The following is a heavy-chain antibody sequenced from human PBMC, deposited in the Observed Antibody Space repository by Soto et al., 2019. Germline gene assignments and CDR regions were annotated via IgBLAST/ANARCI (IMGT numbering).Heavy chain of an antibody. CDR3: TRRQFYYFGLDV. J-gene: IGHJ6*02. D-gene: IGHD6-19*01. Sequence: QLVESGGALVQPGESLKLSCAASGFSFSGSAIQWVRQAPGKGLEWVGRIRTDANTYATAYAASVTGRFTISRDDSRNTAYLQMNSLKTEDTAVYLCTRRQFYYFGLDVWGQGNTVIVSS. CDR2: IRTDANTYAT. V-gene: IGHV3-73*02. CDR1: GFSFSGSA.